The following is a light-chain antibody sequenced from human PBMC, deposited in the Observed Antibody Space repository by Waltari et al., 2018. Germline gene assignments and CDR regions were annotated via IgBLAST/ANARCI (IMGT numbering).Light chain of an antibody. J-gene: IGLJ1*01. Sequence: SALTPHASVPPSPGPSLTISRTGTTTAIGPYNFVSWYQKFPGKAPKDMIYDVNNRPSGVSSRFSGSKSGNTASLTISGLQAEDEADYYCSSYTTGSTRYVFGSGTKVTVL. CDR1: TTAIGPYNF. CDR3: SSYTTGSTRYV. CDR2: DVN. V-gene: IGLV2-14*03.